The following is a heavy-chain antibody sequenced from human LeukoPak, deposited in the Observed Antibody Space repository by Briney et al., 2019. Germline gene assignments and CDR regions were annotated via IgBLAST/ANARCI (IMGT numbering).Heavy chain of an antibody. CDR2: IIPIFGTA. D-gene: IGHD2-2*01. Sequence: ASVKVSCKASGGTFSSYAISWVRQAPGQGLEWMGGIIPIFGTANYAQKFQGRVTITADESTSTAYMELSSLRSEDTAVYYCARMVCSSTSCCLGVVESNWFDPWGQGTLVTVSS. CDR3: ARMVCSSTSCCLGVVESNWFDP. J-gene: IGHJ5*02. V-gene: IGHV1-69*13. CDR1: GGTFSSYA.